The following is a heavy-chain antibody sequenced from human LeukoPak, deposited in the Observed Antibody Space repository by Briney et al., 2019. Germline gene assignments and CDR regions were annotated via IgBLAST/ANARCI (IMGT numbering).Heavy chain of an antibody. Sequence: SETLSLTCTVSGGSISSYYWSWIRQPPGKGLEWIGYIYTSGSTNYNPSLKSRVTISVDTSKNQFSLRLNSVTAADTAVYFCARSTYSTGWYTPHYFDFWGQGTLATVSS. CDR3: ARSTYSTGWYTPHYFDF. V-gene: IGHV4-4*09. D-gene: IGHD6-19*01. J-gene: IGHJ4*02. CDR2: IYTSGST. CDR1: GGSISSYY.